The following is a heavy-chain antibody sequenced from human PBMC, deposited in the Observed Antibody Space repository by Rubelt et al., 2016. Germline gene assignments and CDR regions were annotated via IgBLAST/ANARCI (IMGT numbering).Heavy chain of an antibody. CDR2: IKSKTDGGTT. D-gene: IGHD6-19*01. V-gene: IGHV3-15*01. Sequence: EVQLVESGGGLVQPGGSLRLSCAASGFAFNTYAMHWVRQAPGKGLEWVGRIKSKTDGGTTDFAAFVKGRFTISRDDSINTLYLQMTSLKTEDTAVYYCTTVPWLVQGYWGQGTLVTVSS. CDR3: TTVPWLVQGY. CDR1: GFAFNTYA. J-gene: IGHJ4*02.